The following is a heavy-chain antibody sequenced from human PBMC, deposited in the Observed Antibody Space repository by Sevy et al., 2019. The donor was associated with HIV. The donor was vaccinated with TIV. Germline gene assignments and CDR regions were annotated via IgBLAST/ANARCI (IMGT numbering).Heavy chain of an antibody. J-gene: IGHJ4*02. CDR1: GGSISSYF. V-gene: IGHV4-59*01. Sequence: SETLSLTCSVSGGSISSYFWTWIRQPPGKGLEWIGHIYYTGSANYNPSLKSRVTISIDKSKSQFSLNLSSITVADTAVYFCARDYASNPRVLDYWGQGALVTVSS. CDR2: IYYTGSA. D-gene: IGHD3-16*01. CDR3: ARDYASNPRVLDY.